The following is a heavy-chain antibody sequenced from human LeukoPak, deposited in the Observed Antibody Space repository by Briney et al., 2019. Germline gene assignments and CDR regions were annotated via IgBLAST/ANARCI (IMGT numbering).Heavy chain of an antibody. CDR3: AGHEGGYSSSSNNWFDP. D-gene: IGHD6-13*01. J-gene: IGHJ5*02. Sequence: SETLSLTCTVSGGSISSYYWSWIRQPPGKGLEWIGYIYYSGSTNYNPSLKSRVTISVDTSKNQFSLKLSSVTAADTAVYYCAGHEGGYSSSSNNWFDPWGQGTLVTVSS. CDR2: IYYSGST. CDR1: GGSISSYY. V-gene: IGHV4-59*08.